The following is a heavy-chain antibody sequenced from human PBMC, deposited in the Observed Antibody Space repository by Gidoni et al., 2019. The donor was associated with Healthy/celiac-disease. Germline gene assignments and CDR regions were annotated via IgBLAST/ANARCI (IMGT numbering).Heavy chain of an antibody. Sequence: QITLKESGPTLVKPTQTLTLTCTFSGFSLSTSGVGVGWIRQPPGKALEWLALIYWDDDKRYSPSLKSRLTITKDTSKNQVVLTMTNMDPVDTATYYCARLITMIVDNYFDYWGQGTLVTVSS. V-gene: IGHV2-5*02. CDR1: GFSLSTSGVG. D-gene: IGHD3-22*01. CDR3: ARLITMIVDNYFDY. J-gene: IGHJ4*02. CDR2: IYWDDDK.